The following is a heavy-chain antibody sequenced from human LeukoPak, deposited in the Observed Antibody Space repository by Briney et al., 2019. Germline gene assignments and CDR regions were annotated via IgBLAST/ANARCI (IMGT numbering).Heavy chain of an antibody. CDR3: ARMGSGNSGWYRDY. CDR1: GFTFSNYA. CDR2: IWYDGSNE. D-gene: IGHD6-19*01. J-gene: IGHJ4*02. V-gene: IGHV3-33*01. Sequence: GGSLRLSCAASGFTFSNYAMHWVRQAPGKGLECVALIWYDGSNEFYADSVKGRFTISRDNSKNTLYLQMNSLRAEDTAVYYCARMGSGNSGWYRDYWGQGTLVTVSS.